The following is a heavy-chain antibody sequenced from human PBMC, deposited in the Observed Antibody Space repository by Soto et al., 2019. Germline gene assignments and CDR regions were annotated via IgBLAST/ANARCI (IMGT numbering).Heavy chain of an antibody. V-gene: IGHV4-34*01. Sequence: SETLSLTCAVYGGSFSGYYWSWIRQPPGKGLEWIGEINHSGSTNYNPSLKSRVTISVDTSKNQFSLKLSSVTAADTAVYYCASRTSSIAVAGTFFDYWGQGTLVTVSS. CDR1: GGSFSGYY. D-gene: IGHD6-19*01. J-gene: IGHJ4*02. CDR3: ASRTSSIAVAGTFFDY. CDR2: INHSGST.